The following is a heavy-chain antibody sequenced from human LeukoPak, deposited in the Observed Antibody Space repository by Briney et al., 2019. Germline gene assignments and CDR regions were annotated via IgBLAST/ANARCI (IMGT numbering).Heavy chain of an antibody. J-gene: IGHJ6*02. V-gene: IGHV3-21*01. CDR2: ISSSSSYI. CDR1: GFTFSSYS. CDR3: ARDQVAYYYYGMDV. Sequence: GGSLRLSCAASGFTFSSYSMNWVRQAPGKGLEWVSSISSSSSYIYYADSVKGRFTISRDNAKNSLYLQMNSLRAEDTAVYYCARDQVAYYYYGMDVWGQGNTVTVSS.